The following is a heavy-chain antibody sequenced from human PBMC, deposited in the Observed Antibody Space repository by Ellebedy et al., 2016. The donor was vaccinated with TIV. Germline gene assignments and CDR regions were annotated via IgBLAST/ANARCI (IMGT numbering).Heavy chain of an antibody. CDR1: GFNFSDYY. Sequence: GGSLRLSCAGSGFNFSDYYMSWVRQAPGKGLEWLAYITSSGDIKYYTDTVKGRFTISRDNANSSLHLQMNRLGAEDTAVYYCTRDPGSTRFYYYYGMDVWGQGTTVTVSS. CDR3: TRDPGSTRFYYYYGMDV. D-gene: IGHD2-2*01. J-gene: IGHJ6*02. CDR2: ITSSGDIK. V-gene: IGHV3-11*01.